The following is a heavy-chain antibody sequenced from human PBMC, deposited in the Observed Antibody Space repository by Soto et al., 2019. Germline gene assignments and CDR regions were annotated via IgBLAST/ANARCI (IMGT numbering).Heavy chain of an antibody. V-gene: IGHV1-46*01. CDR3: ARVALSGGGWLDP. J-gene: IGHJ5*02. D-gene: IGHD1-26*01. CDR2: INPRGGST. Sequence: QVQLVQSGAEVKKPGASVNVSCKASGYTFTSYYMHWVRQAPGQGLEWMGIINPRGGSTTYARKFQGRVTVTRDTSTSTVYMELSTLRSDDTAIYYCARVALSGGGWLDPCGQGTLVTVSS. CDR1: GYTFTSYY.